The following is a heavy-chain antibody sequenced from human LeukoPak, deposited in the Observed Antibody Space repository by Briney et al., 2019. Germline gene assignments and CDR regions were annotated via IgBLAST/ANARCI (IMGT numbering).Heavy chain of an antibody. Sequence: GGSLRLSCAGSGFSVRNYYMNWVRQAPGKGLGWVSLIRGSGETFYADSVKGRLTISRDDYKNTVYLQMNSLRVEDTAVYSCARDRAATEDWVEFDPWGQGTLVTVSS. CDR2: IRGSGET. D-gene: IGHD3/OR15-3a*01. V-gene: IGHV3-66*03. CDR1: GFSVRNYY. CDR3: ARDRAATEDWVEFDP. J-gene: IGHJ5*02.